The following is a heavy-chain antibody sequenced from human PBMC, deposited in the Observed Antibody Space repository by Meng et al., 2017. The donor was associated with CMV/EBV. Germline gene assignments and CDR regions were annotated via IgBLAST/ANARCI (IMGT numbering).Heavy chain of an antibody. Sequence: GGSLRLSCAASGFTFSSYWTSWVRQAPGKGLEWVANIKQDGSEKYYVDSVKGRFTISRDNAKNSLYLQMNSLRAEDTAVYYCARGDVPAPPFPYYYGMDVWGQGTTVTVSS. CDR1: GFTFSSYW. CDR2: IKQDGSEK. V-gene: IGHV3-7*01. J-gene: IGHJ6*02. D-gene: IGHD2-2*01. CDR3: ARGDVPAPPFPYYYGMDV.